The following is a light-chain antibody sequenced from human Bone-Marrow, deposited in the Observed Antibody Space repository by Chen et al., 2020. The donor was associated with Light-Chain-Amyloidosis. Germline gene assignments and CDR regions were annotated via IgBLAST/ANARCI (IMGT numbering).Light chain of an antibody. CDR2: RDT. J-gene: IGLJ2*01. Sequence: SYELTQPPSVSVSPGQTARITCSGDDLPTKYAYWYQQKPGQAPVLVIHRDTERPSGISERFSGSSSGTTATVTSSGVQTEGVADYHCQSADSSGTYEVIFGGGTKLTVL. CDR1: DLPTKY. CDR3: QSADSSGTYEVI. V-gene: IGLV3-25*03.